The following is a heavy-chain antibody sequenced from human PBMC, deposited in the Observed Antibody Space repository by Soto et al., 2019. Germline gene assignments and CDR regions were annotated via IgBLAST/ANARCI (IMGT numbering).Heavy chain of an antibody. V-gene: IGHV3-23*01. CDR1: GFTFSSYA. D-gene: IGHD3-3*01. J-gene: IGHJ4*02. Sequence: PGGSLRLSCAASGFTFSSYAMSWVRQAPGKGLEWVSTFNGRGDNTYYAESVKGRFTISRDNSKDTLYLQMNSLRAEDTAVYYCAKEGRSGYYYGVADYWGQGTLVT. CDR2: FNGRGDNT. CDR3: AKEGRSGYYYGVADY.